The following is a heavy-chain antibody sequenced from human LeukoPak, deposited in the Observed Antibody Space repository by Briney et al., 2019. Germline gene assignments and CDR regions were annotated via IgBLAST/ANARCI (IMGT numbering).Heavy chain of an antibody. CDR2: IRYDGSIK. V-gene: IGHV3-30*02. CDR3: ARDQPLTVATWGYFYYYMDV. CDR1: RFTFSSYG. D-gene: IGHD4-17*01. Sequence: GGSLRLSCAPSRFTFSSYGMHWVRQAPGKGLEWVAFIRYDGSIKYYADSVKGRFTISRDNAKNSLYLQMNSLRVEDTAVYFCARDQPLTVATWGYFYYYMDVWGKGTTVTVSS. J-gene: IGHJ6*03.